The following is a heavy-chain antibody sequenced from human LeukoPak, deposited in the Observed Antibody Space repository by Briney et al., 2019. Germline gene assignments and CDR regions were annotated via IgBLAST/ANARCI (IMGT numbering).Heavy chain of an antibody. CDR2: IYYTGST. V-gene: IGHV4-59*01. J-gene: IGHJ3*02. Sequence: SETLSLTCTVSGGSISSYFWTWIRQPPGKGLEWIGYIYYTGSTNYNPSLKSRVTISVDTSKNQFSLKLSPVTAADTAVYYCSRYSWDSSGYAFDIWGQGTMVTVSS. CDR3: SRYSWDSSGYAFDI. D-gene: IGHD3-22*01. CDR1: GGSISSYF.